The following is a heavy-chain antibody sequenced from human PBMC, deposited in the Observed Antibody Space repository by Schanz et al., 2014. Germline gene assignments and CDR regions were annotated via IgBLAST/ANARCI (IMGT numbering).Heavy chain of an antibody. V-gene: IGHV3-7*03. CDR3: ARDGFGGYLDS. J-gene: IGHJ4*02. Sequence: VQLVESGGGVVRPGRSLRLSCAASGFTFNNYGMHWVRQAPGKGLEWVANIKQDGSEKNYVDSMKGRFTISRDNAKNALYLQMNTLRAEDTAVYYCARDGFGGYLDSWGQGTLVTVSS. CDR1: GFTFNNYG. D-gene: IGHD3-10*01. CDR2: IKQDGSEK.